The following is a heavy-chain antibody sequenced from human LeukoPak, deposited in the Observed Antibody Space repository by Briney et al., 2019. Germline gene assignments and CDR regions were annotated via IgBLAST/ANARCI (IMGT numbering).Heavy chain of an antibody. D-gene: IGHD4-17*01. J-gene: IGHJ5*02. Sequence: GASVKVSCKASGGTFSSYAISWVRQAPGQGLEWTGRIIPILGIANYAQKFQGRVTITTDESTSTAYMELSSLRSEDTAVYYCASAPHGPWPYWFDPWGQGTLVTVSS. CDR1: GGTFSSYA. CDR2: IIPILGIA. CDR3: ASAPHGPWPYWFDP. V-gene: IGHV1-69*04.